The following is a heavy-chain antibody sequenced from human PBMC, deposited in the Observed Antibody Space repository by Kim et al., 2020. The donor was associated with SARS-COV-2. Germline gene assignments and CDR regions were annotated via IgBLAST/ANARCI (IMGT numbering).Heavy chain of an antibody. CDR3: AKGWGFDN. D-gene: IGHD3-16*01. CDR2: DASDE. Sequence: DASDESYADTVVGRFTISRDNARNSLYHQMNNLRVEDTAVYYCAKGWGFDNWGQGTLVTVSS. V-gene: IGHV3-7*01. J-gene: IGHJ4*02.